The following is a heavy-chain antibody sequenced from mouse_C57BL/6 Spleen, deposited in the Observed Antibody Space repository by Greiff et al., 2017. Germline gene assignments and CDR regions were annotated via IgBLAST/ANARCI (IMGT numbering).Heavy chain of an antibody. CDR2: IYPRSGNT. CDR3: ARSTYDYYYFDY. Sequence: VKLMESGAELARPGASVKLSCKASGYTFTSYGISWVKQRTGQGLEWIGEIYPRSGNTYYNEKFKGKDTLTADKSSSTAYMELRSLTSEDSAVYFCARSTYDYYYFDYWGQGTTLTVSS. D-gene: IGHD2-4*01. V-gene: IGHV1-81*01. CDR1: GYTFTSYG. J-gene: IGHJ2*01.